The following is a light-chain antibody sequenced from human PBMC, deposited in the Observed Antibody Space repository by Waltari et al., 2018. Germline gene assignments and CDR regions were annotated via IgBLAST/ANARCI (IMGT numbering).Light chain of an antibody. CDR2: EVS. J-gene: IGLJ1*01. CDR3: SSYTTSSAPGV. CDR1: DSDVGAYAF. Sequence: QSALPQPASVSGSPGQSITISCSGTDSDVGAYAFVPRYQQHPGKAPHLIIYEVSNRPSGISNRFSASKSGNTASLTIAGLQAEDEADYYCSSYTTSSAPGVFGTGTRVTVL. V-gene: IGLV2-14*01.